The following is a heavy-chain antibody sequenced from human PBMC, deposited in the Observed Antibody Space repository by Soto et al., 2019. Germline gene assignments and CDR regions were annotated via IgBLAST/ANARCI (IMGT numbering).Heavy chain of an antibody. CDR1: GFTFSSYA. Sequence: QVQLVESGGGVVQPGRSLRLSCAASGFTFSSYAMHWVRQAPGKGLEWVAVISYDGSNKYYADSVKGRFTISRDNSKNTLYLQMNSLRAEDTAVYYCAKDPSYQRYGSSWRFDYWGQGTLVTVSS. V-gene: IGHV3-30*04. J-gene: IGHJ4*02. CDR3: AKDPSYQRYGSSWRFDY. D-gene: IGHD6-13*01. CDR2: ISYDGSNK.